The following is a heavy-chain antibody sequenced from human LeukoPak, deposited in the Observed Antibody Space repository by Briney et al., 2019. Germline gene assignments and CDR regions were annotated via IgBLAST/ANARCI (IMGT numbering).Heavy chain of an antibody. V-gene: IGHV3-23*01. Sequence: GGSLRLSCAASGFTFSSYAMSWVRQAPGKGLEWVSAISGSGGSTYYADSVKGRFTISRDNSKNTLYLQMNSLRAEDTAVYYCAKGMTTVTFYYYYYIDVWGKGTTVTVSS. CDR2: ISGSGGST. CDR3: AKGMTTVTFYYYYYIDV. CDR1: GFTFSSYA. J-gene: IGHJ6*03. D-gene: IGHD4-17*01.